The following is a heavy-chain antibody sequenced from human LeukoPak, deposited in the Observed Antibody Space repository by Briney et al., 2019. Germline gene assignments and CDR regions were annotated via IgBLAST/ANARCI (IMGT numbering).Heavy chain of an antibody. CDR3: ATAHHP. CDR2: INSDGSRT. V-gene: IGHV3-74*01. CDR1: GFTFSNYW. Sequence: PGGSLRLSCAASGFTFSNYWIHWVRQAPGKGPVWVSGINSDGSRTSYADSVKGRFTISRDNAENTLYLQVNSLRAEDTAVYYCATAHHPWGQGTLVTVSS. J-gene: IGHJ5*02.